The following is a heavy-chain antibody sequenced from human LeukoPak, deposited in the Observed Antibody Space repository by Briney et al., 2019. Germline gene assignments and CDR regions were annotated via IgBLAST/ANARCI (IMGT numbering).Heavy chain of an antibody. CDR3: ARRRDFIDY. V-gene: IGHV3-15*01. J-gene: IGHJ4*02. Sequence: GGSLRLSCAASGFTFSNAWMSWVRQAPGKGLEWVGRIKSKTDGGTTDYAAPVKGRFTISRDDSKNTLYLQMNSLRAEDTAVYYCARRRDFIDYWGQGTLVTVSS. CDR2: IKSKTDGGTT. CDR1: GFTFSNAW. D-gene: IGHD3/OR15-3a*01.